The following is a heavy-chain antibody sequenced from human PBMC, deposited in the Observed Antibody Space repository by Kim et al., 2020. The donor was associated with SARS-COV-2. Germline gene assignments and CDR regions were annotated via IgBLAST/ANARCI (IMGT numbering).Heavy chain of an antibody. CDR2: INHSGST. V-gene: IGHV4-34*01. Sequence: SETLSLTCAVYGGSFSGYYWSWIRQPPGKGLEWIGEINHSGSTTYNPSLKSRVTISVNTSKNQFALMLSSGTAADTAVCYCARGRKITERYSSGWYGPYNWFDPWGQGTRVTVSS. J-gene: IGHJ5*02. D-gene: IGHD6-19*01. CDR1: GGSFSGYY. CDR3: ARGRKITERYSSGWYGPYNWFDP.